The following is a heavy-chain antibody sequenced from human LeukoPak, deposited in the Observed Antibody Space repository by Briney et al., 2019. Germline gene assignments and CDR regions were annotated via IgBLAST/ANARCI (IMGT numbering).Heavy chain of an antibody. D-gene: IGHD6-19*01. CDR3: ARLSRYSSGWPFFDY. Sequence: GGSLKISCKGSGYSFTNYWIGWVRQMPGKGLEWMGIIYPGDSDTRYSPSFQGQVTISADKSISTAYLQWSSLKASDTAMYYCARLSRYSSGWPFFDYWGQGTLVTVSS. J-gene: IGHJ4*02. CDR2: IYPGDSDT. CDR1: GYSFTNYW. V-gene: IGHV5-51*01.